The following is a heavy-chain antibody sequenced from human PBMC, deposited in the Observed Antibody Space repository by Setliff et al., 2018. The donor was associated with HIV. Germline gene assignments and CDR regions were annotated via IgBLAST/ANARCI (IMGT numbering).Heavy chain of an antibody. CDR3: ARLAGQRTIAAADYFFDF. J-gene: IGHJ4*02. Sequence: SETLSLTCTVSGGSISSGAYYWSWIRQPAGKGLEWIGRFYTSGGTKYNPSLKSRITISVDTSKNQFSLTLNSLTAADTAVYYCARLAGQRTIAAADYFFDFWGQGALVTVSS. CDR1: GGSISSGAYY. D-gene: IGHD6-13*01. V-gene: IGHV4-61*02. CDR2: FYTSGGT.